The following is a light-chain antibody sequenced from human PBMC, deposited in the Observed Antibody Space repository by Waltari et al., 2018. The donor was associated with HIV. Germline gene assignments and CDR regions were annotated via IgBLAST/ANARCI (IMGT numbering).Light chain of an antibody. CDR1: NRDLHVYDS. J-gene: IGLJ2*01. CDR3: TSYTVRRALI. V-gene: IGLV2-14*03. CDR2: VVS. Sequence: HSALTQPASISGSPGQSVTISCTGINRDLHVYDSVSWYQQLPTNAPQLIIFVVSGRPSGSSHRFSGSKSGNTASLTISGLQTDDEGDYYCTSYTVRRALIFGGGTKLTVL.